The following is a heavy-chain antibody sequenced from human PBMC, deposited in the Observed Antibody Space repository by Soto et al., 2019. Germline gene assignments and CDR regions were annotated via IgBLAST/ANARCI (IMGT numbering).Heavy chain of an antibody. V-gene: IGHV1-24*01. CDR3: ATGYCSGGSCYDWFDP. CDR2: FDPEDGET. D-gene: IGHD2-15*01. Sequence: ASVKVSCKVSGYTLTELSMHWVRQAPGKGLEWMGGFDPEDGETIYAQKFQGRVTMTGDTSTDTAYMELSSLRSEDTAVYYCATGYCSGGSCYDWFDPWGQGTLVTVSS. J-gene: IGHJ5*02. CDR1: GYTLTELS.